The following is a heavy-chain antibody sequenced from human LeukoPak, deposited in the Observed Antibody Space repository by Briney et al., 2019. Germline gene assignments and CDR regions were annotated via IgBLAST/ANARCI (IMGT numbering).Heavy chain of an antibody. CDR1: GFTFTSSA. Sequence: SVKVSCKASGFTFTSSAVQWVRQARGQRLEWIGWIVVGSGNTNYAQKFQERVTITRDMSTSTAYMELSSPRSEDTAVYYCAAERRTYYDFWSGYTDFDYWGQGTLVTVSS. CDR2: IVVGSGNT. CDR3: AAERRTYYDFWSGYTDFDY. V-gene: IGHV1-58*01. J-gene: IGHJ4*02. D-gene: IGHD3-3*01.